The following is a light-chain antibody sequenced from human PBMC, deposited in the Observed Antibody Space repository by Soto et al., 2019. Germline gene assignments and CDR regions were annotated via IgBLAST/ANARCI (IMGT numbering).Light chain of an antibody. J-gene: IGLJ1*01. Sequence: QSVLTQPASVSGSPGQSITISCTGTSSDVGGYNYVSWYQQHPGKAPKLMIYEVSNRPSGVSNRFSCSKSGNTASLTISGLQAEDEADYYCSSYTSSSTRIVFGTGTKDTVL. CDR1: SSDVGGYNY. V-gene: IGLV2-14*01. CDR2: EVS. CDR3: SSYTSSSTRIV.